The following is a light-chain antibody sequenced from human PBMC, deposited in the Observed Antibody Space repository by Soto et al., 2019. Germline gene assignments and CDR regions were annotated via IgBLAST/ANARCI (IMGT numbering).Light chain of an antibody. CDR1: QEISNL. CDR2: AAS. J-gene: IGKJ2*01. V-gene: IGKV1D-12*01. CDR3: HQPNAFPYT. Sequence: DVLMTQSPASVSASVGDRVTITCRASQEISNLLAWYQQKPGKAHKLLIYAASNLQSGVPSRFSGSGSGTDFPLTITSLQPEDFATYYCHQPNAFPYTFSQGTELEIK.